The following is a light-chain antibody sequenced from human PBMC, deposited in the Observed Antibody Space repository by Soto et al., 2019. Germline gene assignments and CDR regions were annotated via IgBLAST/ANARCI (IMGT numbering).Light chain of an antibody. CDR1: QSISSW. CDR2: KAS. J-gene: IGKJ1*01. CDR3: QQYNSYRWT. Sequence: DIQLTQSPSTPSAPVGCRVTLTCRSSQSISSWLAWYQQKPGKAPKLLIYKASSLESGVPSRFSGSASGTEFTLNSSSLQPDDFATYYCQQYNSYRWTFGQGTKV. V-gene: IGKV1-5*03.